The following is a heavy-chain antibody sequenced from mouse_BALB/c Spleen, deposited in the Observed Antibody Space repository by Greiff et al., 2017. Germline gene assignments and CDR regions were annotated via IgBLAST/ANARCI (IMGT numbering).Heavy chain of an antibody. Sequence: EVKLLESGGGLVQPGGSLKLSCAASGFDFSRYWMSWVRQAPGKGLEWIGEINPDSSTINYTPSLKDKFIISRDNAKNTLYLQMSKVRSEDTALYYCARRGTGTYYYAMDYWGQGTSVTVSS. J-gene: IGHJ4*01. CDR2: INPDSSTI. D-gene: IGHD4-1*01. CDR3: ARRGTGTYYYAMDY. V-gene: IGHV4-1*02. CDR1: GFDFSRYW.